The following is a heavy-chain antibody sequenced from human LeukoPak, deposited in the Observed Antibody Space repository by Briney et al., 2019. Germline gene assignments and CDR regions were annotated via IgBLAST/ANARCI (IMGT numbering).Heavy chain of an antibody. CDR1: GGSISSSSYY. D-gene: IGHD5-12*01. V-gene: IGHV4-39*01. Sequence: SETLSLTCTVSGGSISSSSYYWGWIRQPPGKGLEWIGSIYYGGSTYYNPSLKSRVTISVDTSKNQFSLKLSSVTAADTAVYYCARHLRYSGYDYDYWGQGTLVTVSS. CDR3: ARHLRYSGYDYDY. J-gene: IGHJ4*02. CDR2: IYYGGST.